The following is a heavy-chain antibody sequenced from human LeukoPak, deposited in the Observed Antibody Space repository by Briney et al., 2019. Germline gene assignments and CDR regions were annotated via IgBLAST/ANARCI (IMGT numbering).Heavy chain of an antibody. D-gene: IGHD6-19*01. CDR3: AKDSVRSGGWFYFDN. V-gene: IGHV3-23*01. CDR2: ISASGSNT. J-gene: IGHJ4*02. CDR1: GFTFSSLD. Sequence: GGSLRLSCAASGFTFSSLDMGWFRRAPGKGLEWVSGISASGSNTFYADSVKSRFTISRDNSKNTLYLQMSSLRAEDTAIYYCAKDSVRSGGWFYFDNWGQGTLVSVSS.